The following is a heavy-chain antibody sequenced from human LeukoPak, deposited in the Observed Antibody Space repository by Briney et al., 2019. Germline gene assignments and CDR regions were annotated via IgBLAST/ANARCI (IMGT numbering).Heavy chain of an antibody. CDR2: IIPIFGTA. CDR1: GGTFSSYA. V-gene: IGHV1-69*01. Sequence: SVKVSCKATGGTFSSYAISWVRQAPGQGLEWMGGIIPIFGTANYAQKFQGRVTITADESTSTAYMELSSLRSEDTAVYYCARLELNWFDPWGQGTLVTVSS. J-gene: IGHJ5*02. D-gene: IGHD1-7*01. CDR3: ARLELNWFDP.